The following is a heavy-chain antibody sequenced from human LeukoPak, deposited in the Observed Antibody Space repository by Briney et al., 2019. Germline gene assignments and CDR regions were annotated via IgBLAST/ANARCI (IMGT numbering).Heavy chain of an antibody. D-gene: IGHD2-2*02. J-gene: IGHJ4*02. CDR2: IYYSGST. CDR3: ARLESYTEWGY. V-gene: IGHV4-39*01. CDR1: GGSISSSSYY. Sequence: KPSETLSLTCTVSGGSISSSSYYWGWIRQPPGKGLEWIGSIYYSGSTYYNPSLKSRVTISVDTSKNQFSLKLSSVTAADTAVYYCARLESYTEWGYWGQGTLVTVSS.